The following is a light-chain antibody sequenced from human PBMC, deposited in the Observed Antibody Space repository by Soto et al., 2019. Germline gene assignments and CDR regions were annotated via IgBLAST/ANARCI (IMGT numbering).Light chain of an antibody. J-gene: IGKJ2*01. V-gene: IGKV1-39*01. CDR3: QQSYSTLYT. CDR1: QSISSY. Sequence: DIQMTQSPSSLSASVGDRVTITCRASQSISSYLNWYPQKPGKAPKLLIYAASSLQSGVPSRFSGSGSGTDFTLTISSLQPEDFATYYCQQSYSTLYTFGQGKKLEIK. CDR2: AAS.